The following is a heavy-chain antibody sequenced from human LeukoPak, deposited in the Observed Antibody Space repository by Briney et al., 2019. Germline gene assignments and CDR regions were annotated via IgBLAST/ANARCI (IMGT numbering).Heavy chain of an antibody. V-gene: IGHV3-30-3*01. CDR1: GFTFSSYA. J-gene: IGHJ3*02. D-gene: IGHD3-22*01. Sequence: GGSLRLSCAASGFTFSSYAMHWVRQAPGKGLEWVAGISCDGSNKYYADSVKGRFTISRDNCKNTLYLQMNSLRAEDTAVYSCARPGYASSGYLESGAFDIWGQGTMPTVSS. CDR3: ARPGYASSGYLESGAFDI. CDR2: ISCDGSNK.